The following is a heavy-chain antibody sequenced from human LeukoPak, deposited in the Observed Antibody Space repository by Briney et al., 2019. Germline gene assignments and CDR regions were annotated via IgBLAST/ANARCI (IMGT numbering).Heavy chain of an antibody. D-gene: IGHD1-7*01. CDR2: IYYSGST. CDR3: ARETTLPLNWFDP. Sequence: PSQTLSLTCTVSGGSLSSGDHYWGWIRQPPGKGLEWIGYIYYSGSTYYNPSLKSRITISIDASKNQFSLKMTPVTAADTAVYYCARETTLPLNWFDPWGQGTLVTVSS. V-gene: IGHV4-30-4*08. J-gene: IGHJ5*02. CDR1: GGSLSSGDHY.